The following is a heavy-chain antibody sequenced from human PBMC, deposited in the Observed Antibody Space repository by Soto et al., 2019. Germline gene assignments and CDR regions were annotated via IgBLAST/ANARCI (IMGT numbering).Heavy chain of an antibody. D-gene: IGHD2-2*01. J-gene: IGHJ4*02. CDR3: ARHGVKDIVLEPAAYEY. V-gene: IGHV4-39*01. Sequence: SLTCTVSGGSTSSRSYYWGWIRQPPGKGLEWIGSIYFSGSSYYNPSLKSRVTVSIDTSKNQFSLKLSSVTAADTAVYFCARHGVKDIVLEPAAYEYWGQGTLVTVSS. CDR1: GGSTSSRSYY. CDR2: IYFSGSS.